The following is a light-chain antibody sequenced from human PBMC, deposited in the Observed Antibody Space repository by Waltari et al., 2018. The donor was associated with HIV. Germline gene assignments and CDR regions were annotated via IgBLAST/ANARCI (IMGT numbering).Light chain of an antibody. Sequence: QSVLTQPPSVSAAPGQKVTISCSGSSSNIGNNYVSWYQQLPGTAPKLLIYDNNKRPSGIPVPFSGSKSGTSATLGITGLQTGDEADYYCGTWDSSLSAGWVFGGGTKLTVL. CDR3: GTWDSSLSAGWV. V-gene: IGLV1-51*01. CDR2: DNN. J-gene: IGLJ3*02. CDR1: SSNIGNNY.